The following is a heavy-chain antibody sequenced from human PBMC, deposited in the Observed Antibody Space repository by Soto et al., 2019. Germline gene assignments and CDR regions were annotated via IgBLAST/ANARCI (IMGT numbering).Heavy chain of an antibody. CDR1: GFTFSNYW. V-gene: IGHV3-7*01. J-gene: IGHJ4*02. CDR2: IKQDGSEM. Sequence: PGGSLRLSCAASGFTFSNYWMSWVRQAPGKGLEWVANIKQDGSEMHYVDSVKGRFTISRDNAKNSLFLQMSSLRVEDTAVYYCTRTPGYSNGWYYFDNWGQGTLVTVSS. D-gene: IGHD6-19*01. CDR3: TRTPGYSNGWYYFDN.